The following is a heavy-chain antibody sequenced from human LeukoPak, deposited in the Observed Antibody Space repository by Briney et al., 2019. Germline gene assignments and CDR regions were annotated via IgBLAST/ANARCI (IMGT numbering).Heavy chain of an antibody. V-gene: IGHV3-49*04. CDR2: IRSKAYGGTT. CDR3: TRLLPNYYGSGSYYNQYYFDY. D-gene: IGHD3-10*01. CDR1: GFTFGDYA. J-gene: IGHJ4*02. Sequence: PGGSLRLSCTASGFTFGDYAMSWVRQAPGKGLEWVGFIRSKAYGGTTEYAASVKGRFTISRDDSKSIAYLQMNSLKTEDTAVYYCTRLLPNYYGSGSYYNQYYFDYWGQGTLVTVSS.